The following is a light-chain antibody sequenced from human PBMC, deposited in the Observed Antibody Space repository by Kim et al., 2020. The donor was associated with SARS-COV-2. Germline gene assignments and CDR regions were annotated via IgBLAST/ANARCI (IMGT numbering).Light chain of an antibody. J-gene: IGLJ2*01. Sequence: SSELTQDPAVSVALGQTVRITCQGDSLRNYYATWYQQKPGQAPVLVMYGKNNRPSWIPDRFSGSTSGNTASLTIAGAQAEDEADYYCNSRASSGNHLVFGGGTQLTVL. CDR1: SLRNYY. CDR3: NSRASSGNHLV. V-gene: IGLV3-19*01. CDR2: GKN.